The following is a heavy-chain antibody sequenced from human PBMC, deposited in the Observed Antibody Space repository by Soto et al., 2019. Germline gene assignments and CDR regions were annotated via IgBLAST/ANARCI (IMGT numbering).Heavy chain of an antibody. D-gene: IGHD2-15*01. J-gene: IGHJ4*02. Sequence: SETLSLTCTVSGGSISSGDYYWSWIRQPPGKGLEWIGYIYYSGSTYYNPSLKSRVTISVDTSKNQFSLKLSSVTAADTAVYYCARGVVVVVAATDGFLDYWGQGTLVTVSS. CDR3: ARGVVVVVAATDGFLDY. CDR2: IYYSGST. CDR1: GGSISSGDYY. V-gene: IGHV4-30-4*01.